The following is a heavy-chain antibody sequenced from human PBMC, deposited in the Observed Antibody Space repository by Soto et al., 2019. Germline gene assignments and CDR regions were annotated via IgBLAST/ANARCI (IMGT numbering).Heavy chain of an antibody. V-gene: IGHV4-59*01. CDR1: GGSISSYY. Sequence: SETLSLTCTVSGGSISSYYWSWIRQPPGKGLEWIGYIYYSGSTNYNPSLKSRVTISVDTSKNQFSLKLSSVTAADTAVYYCARDGELSTFDYWGQGTLVTVSS. J-gene: IGHJ4*02. D-gene: IGHD3-16*02. CDR3: ARDGELSTFDY. CDR2: IYYSGST.